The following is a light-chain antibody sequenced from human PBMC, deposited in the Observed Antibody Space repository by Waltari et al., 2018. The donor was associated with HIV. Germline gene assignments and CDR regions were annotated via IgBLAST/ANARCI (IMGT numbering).Light chain of an antibody. CDR3: GTWASSLSAVV. CDR2: DNN. V-gene: IGLV1-51*01. CDR1: SSNIGDNY. J-gene: IGLJ2*01. Sequence: QSVLTQPPSVSAAPGQKVTISCSGSSSNIGDNYVSWYQQLPGTAPKLLIYDNNLRPSGIPDRFSGSKSGTSATLDITGRQTGDEANYYCGTWASSLSAVVFGGGTKLTAL.